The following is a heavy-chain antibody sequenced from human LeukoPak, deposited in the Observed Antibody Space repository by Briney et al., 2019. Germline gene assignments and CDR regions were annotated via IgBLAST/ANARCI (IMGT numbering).Heavy chain of an antibody. Sequence: GGSLRLSCAASGFTFSSYAMHWVRQAPGKGLEWVAVISYDGSNKYYADSVKGRFTISRDNSKNTLYLQTNSLRAEDTAVYYCARGRGLHYYDSSGYYYWLAYWGQGTLVTVSS. V-gene: IGHV3-30-3*01. CDR3: ARGRGLHYYDSSGYYYWLAY. J-gene: IGHJ4*02. CDR1: GFTFSSYA. D-gene: IGHD3-22*01. CDR2: ISYDGSNK.